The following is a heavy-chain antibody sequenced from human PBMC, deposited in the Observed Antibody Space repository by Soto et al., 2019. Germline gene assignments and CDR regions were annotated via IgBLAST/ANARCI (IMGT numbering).Heavy chain of an antibody. CDR1: GYTFIRYG. J-gene: IGHJ6*02. V-gene: IGHV1-18*01. Sequence: QVQLVQSAGEVKKPGASVKVSCKASGYTFIRYGITWVRQAPGQGLEWMGWISPYNDYTIYAQKLQGRVTMTTDTSTSTVYLDLRSMKSDDTAVYYCARGGYYDNTWGKLSHYGLDVWGQGPPVTVSS. D-gene: IGHD3-16*01. CDR2: ISPYNDYT. CDR3: ARGGYYDNTWGKLSHYGLDV.